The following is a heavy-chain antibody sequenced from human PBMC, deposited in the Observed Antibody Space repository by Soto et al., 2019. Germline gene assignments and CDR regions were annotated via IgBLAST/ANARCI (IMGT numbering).Heavy chain of an antibody. D-gene: IGHD3-3*02. CDR1: GGSISSGHYY. CDR2: IYYSGST. CDR3: ASPKIAFYNWFDP. Sequence: SETLSLTCTLSGGSISSGHYYWSWIRQPPGKGLEWIGCIYYSGSTYYNPSLKSRVTISVDTSKNQFSLKLSSVTAADTAVYYCASPKIAFYNWFDPWGQGTLVTVSS. V-gene: IGHV4-39*01. J-gene: IGHJ5*02.